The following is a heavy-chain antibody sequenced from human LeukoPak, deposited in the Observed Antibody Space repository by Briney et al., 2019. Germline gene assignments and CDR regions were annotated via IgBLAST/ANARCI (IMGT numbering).Heavy chain of an antibody. Sequence: SVKVSCKASGGTFSSYTTSWLRQAPGQGLEWMGRIIPILGIANYAQKFQGRVTITADKSTSTAYMELSSLRSEDTAVYYCAREREPLPPDYWGQGSLVTVSS. CDR2: IIPILGIA. J-gene: IGHJ4*02. D-gene: IGHD1-14*01. V-gene: IGHV1-69*04. CDR3: AREREPLPPDY. CDR1: GGTFSSYT.